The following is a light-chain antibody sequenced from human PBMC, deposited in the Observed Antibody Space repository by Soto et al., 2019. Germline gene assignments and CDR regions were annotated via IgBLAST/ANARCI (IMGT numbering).Light chain of an antibody. CDR1: QNIRTY. V-gene: IGKV1-33*01. J-gene: IGKJ3*01. Sequence: DIQMTQSPSSLSASVGDRVTITCQASQNIRTYLNWYQQKPGQAPKLLIYDASNLGIGVPSRFSGSGSGTDFTFTISRLQPEDIATYYCQQYDDLPFTFGPGTKVDIK. CDR3: QQYDDLPFT. CDR2: DAS.